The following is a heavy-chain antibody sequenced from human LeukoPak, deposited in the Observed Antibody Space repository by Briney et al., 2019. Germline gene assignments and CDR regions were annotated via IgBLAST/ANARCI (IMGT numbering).Heavy chain of an antibody. J-gene: IGHJ4*02. V-gene: IGHV3-33*06. CDR2: IWYDGSNK. CDR1: GFTFSGYG. Sequence: GRSLRLSCAASGFTFSGYGMHWVRQAPGKGLEWVAVIWYDGSNKYYADSVKGRFTISRDNSKNTLYLQMNSLRAEDTAVYYCAKDRGYSGYDLNDYWGQGTLVTVSS. CDR3: AKDRGYSGYDLNDY. D-gene: IGHD5-12*01.